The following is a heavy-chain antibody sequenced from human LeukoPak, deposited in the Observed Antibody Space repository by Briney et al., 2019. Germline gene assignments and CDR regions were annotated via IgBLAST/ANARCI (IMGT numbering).Heavy chain of an antibody. Sequence: GGSLRLSRAACGFTFSSSGMGWVRQAPGKGLECVSPITGSGGSTSYTDSVKGRFTISRDNSKNTLYLQMNSLRAEDTAVYYCARGRNTGRQFYFDYWGQGTLVTVAS. CDR1: GFTFSSSG. CDR3: ARGRNTGRQFYFDY. D-gene: IGHD5-18*01. CDR2: ITGSGGST. V-gene: IGHV3-23*01. J-gene: IGHJ4*02.